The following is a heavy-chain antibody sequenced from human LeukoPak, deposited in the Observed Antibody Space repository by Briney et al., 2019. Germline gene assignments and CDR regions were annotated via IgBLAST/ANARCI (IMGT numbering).Heavy chain of an antibody. Sequence: SETLSLTCTVSGGSISSSSYYWGWIRQPPGKGLEWIGSIYYSGSTYYNPSLKSRVTISVDTSKNQFSLKLSSVTAADTAVYYCARRPYCSSTSCYNRYFDYWGQGTLVTVSS. D-gene: IGHD2-2*02. CDR2: IYYSGST. CDR3: ARRPYCSSTSCYNRYFDY. J-gene: IGHJ4*02. CDR1: GGSISSSSYY. V-gene: IGHV4-39*01.